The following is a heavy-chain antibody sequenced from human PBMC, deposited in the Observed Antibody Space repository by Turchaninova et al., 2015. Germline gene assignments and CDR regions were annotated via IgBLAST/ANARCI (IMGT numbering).Heavy chain of an antibody. Sequence: QVQLVQSGAEVKKPGSSVKVSCKASGGPFSSFAISWVRQAPGQGLELMGGIIPIFGTANYAQKFQGRVTITADKSTSTAYMELSSLRSEDTAVYYCAGHFWSGPYYYYYYMDVWGKGTTVTVSS. V-gene: IGHV1-69*06. D-gene: IGHD3-3*02. CDR1: GGPFSSFA. CDR3: AGHFWSGPYYYYYYMDV. CDR2: IIPIFGTA. J-gene: IGHJ6*03.